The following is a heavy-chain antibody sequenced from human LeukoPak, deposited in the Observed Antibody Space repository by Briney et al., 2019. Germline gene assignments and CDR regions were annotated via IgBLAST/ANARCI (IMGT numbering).Heavy chain of an antibody. Sequence: GGSLRLSCAASGFTFSNFGMHWVRQTPGKGLEWVAVISYDGNNQYYADSVKGRFTISRDNSKNTLYLQMNSLRAEDTAVYYCAKLPYYYDSSGYLDYWGQGTLVTVSS. J-gene: IGHJ4*02. CDR1: GFTFSNFG. CDR2: ISYDGNNQ. CDR3: AKLPYYYDSSGYLDY. D-gene: IGHD3-22*01. V-gene: IGHV3-30*18.